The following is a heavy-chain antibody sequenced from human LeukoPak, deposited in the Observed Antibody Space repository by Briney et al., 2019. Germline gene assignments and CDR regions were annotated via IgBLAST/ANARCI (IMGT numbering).Heavy chain of an antibody. CDR3: AKDRWAARIIIDAFDI. CDR1: AFTFSTYA. CDR2: ISGSGGST. J-gene: IGHJ3*02. D-gene: IGHD6-6*01. Sequence: PGGSLRLSCAASAFTFSTYAMSWVRQAPGKGLEWVSAISGSGGSTHYADSVRGRFTISRDNSKNTLYLQMNSLKVEDTAVYYCAKDRWAARIIIDAFDIWGQGTMVTVSS. V-gene: IGHV3-23*01.